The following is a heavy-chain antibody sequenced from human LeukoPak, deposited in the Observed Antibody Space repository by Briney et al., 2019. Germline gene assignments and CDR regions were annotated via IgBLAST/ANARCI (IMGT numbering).Heavy chain of an antibody. CDR1: GFTFSSYS. V-gene: IGHV3-30*18. Sequence: SGRSLRLSCAASGFTFSSYSMHWVRQAPGKGLEWVAVISYDGSNKYYADSVKGRFTISRDNSKNTLYLQMNSLRAEDTAVYYCAKDAQSTYYYDSSGHLDYWGQGTLVTVSS. J-gene: IGHJ4*02. CDR3: AKDAQSTYYYDSSGHLDY. D-gene: IGHD3-22*01. CDR2: ISYDGSNK.